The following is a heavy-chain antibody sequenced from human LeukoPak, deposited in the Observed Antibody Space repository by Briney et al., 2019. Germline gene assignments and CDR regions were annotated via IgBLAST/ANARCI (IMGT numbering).Heavy chain of an antibody. CDR1: GGTFRSYA. CDR3: ASPLYSSGWYSWFDP. CDR2: IIPIFGTA. J-gene: IGHJ5*02. Sequence: ASVKVSCKASGGTFRSYAISWVRQAPGEGLEWMGGIIPIFGTANYAQKFQGRVTITADESTSTAYMELSSLRSEDTAVYYCASPLYSSGWYSWFDPWGQGTLVTVSS. V-gene: IGHV1-69*13. D-gene: IGHD6-19*01.